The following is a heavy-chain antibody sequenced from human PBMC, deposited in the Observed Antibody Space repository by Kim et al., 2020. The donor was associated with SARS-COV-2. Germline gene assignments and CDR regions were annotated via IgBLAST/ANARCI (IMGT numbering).Heavy chain of an antibody. V-gene: IGHV1-69*04. CDR1: GGTFSSYA. Sequence: KVSCKASGGTFSSYAISWVRQAPGQGLEWMGRIIPILGIANYAQKFQGRVTITADKSTSTAYMELSSLRSEDTAVYYCARNTEYNWNNGGYWGQGTLVTVSS. CDR3: ARNTEYNWNNGGY. CDR2: IIPILGIA. D-gene: IGHD1-20*01. J-gene: IGHJ4*02.